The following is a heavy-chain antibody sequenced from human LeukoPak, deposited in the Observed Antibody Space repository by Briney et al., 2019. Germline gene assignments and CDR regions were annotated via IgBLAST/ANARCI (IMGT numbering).Heavy chain of an antibody. V-gene: IGHV3-23*01. CDR2: ISGSGGTT. Sequence: GGSLRLSCAASGFTFSSYAMSWVRQAPGKGLEWVSGISGSGGTTGYADSVKGRFTVSRDNAKNTLYLQMNSLRAEDTAVYYCARGYSSGLHFDYWGQGTLVTVSS. CDR3: ARGYSSGLHFDY. J-gene: IGHJ4*02. D-gene: IGHD6-19*01. CDR1: GFTFSSYA.